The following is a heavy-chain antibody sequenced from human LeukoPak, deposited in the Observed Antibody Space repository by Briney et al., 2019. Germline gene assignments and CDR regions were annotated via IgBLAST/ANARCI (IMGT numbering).Heavy chain of an antibody. CDR3: ARDLRYSSSYAPFDY. J-gene: IGHJ4*02. V-gene: IGHV3-48*03. Sequence: GGSLRLSCAASGFTFSSYEMNWVRQAPGKGLEWVSYISSSGSTIYYADSVKGRFTISSDNAKNSLYLQMNSRRAEDTAVYYCARDLRYSSSYAPFDYWGQGTLVTVSS. CDR1: GFTFSSYE. D-gene: IGHD6-13*01. CDR2: ISSSGSTI.